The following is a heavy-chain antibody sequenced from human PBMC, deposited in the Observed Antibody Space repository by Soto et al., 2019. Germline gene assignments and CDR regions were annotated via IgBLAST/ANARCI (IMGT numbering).Heavy chain of an antibody. Sequence: QVQLVQSGAEVKKPGSSVKVSCKASGGTFSSCTISWVRQAPGQGLDGMGSIIPILGMANYAQKFQARGTITADKSTSTAYMELSSLRSEDTSVYYCARAPHGSGSYYNDKVYYYYMDVWGKGTTVTVSS. CDR1: GGTFSSCT. CDR2: IIPILGMA. D-gene: IGHD3-10*01. CDR3: ARAPHGSGSYYNDKVYYYYMDV. J-gene: IGHJ6*03. V-gene: IGHV1-69*02.